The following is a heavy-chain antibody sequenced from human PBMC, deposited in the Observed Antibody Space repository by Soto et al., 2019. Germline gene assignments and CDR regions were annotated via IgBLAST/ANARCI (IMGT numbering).Heavy chain of an antibody. CDR2: ISYDGSNK. CDR1: GFTFSSYA. V-gene: IGHV3-30-3*01. Sequence: GGSLRLSCAASGFTFSSYAMHWVRQAPGKGLEWVAVISYDGSNKYYADSVKGRFTISRDNSKNTLYLQMNSLRAEDTAVYYCARDGLKLSRLIHPTPLDYWGQGTLVTVSS. J-gene: IGHJ4*02. D-gene: IGHD3-16*01. CDR3: ARDGLKLSRLIHPTPLDY.